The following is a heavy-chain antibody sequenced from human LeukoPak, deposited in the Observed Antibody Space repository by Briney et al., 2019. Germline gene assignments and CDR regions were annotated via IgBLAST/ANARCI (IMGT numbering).Heavy chain of an antibody. J-gene: IGHJ5*02. D-gene: IGHD6-19*01. CDR2: ISSSGSTI. Sequence: PGGSLRLSCAASGFTFSSYEMNWVRQAPGKGLEWVSYISSSGSTIYYADSVKGRFTISRDNSKNTLYLQMNSLRAEDTAVYYCAKDLFSGWYVGWFDPWGQGTLVTVSS. V-gene: IGHV3-48*03. CDR1: GFTFSSYE. CDR3: AKDLFSGWYVGWFDP.